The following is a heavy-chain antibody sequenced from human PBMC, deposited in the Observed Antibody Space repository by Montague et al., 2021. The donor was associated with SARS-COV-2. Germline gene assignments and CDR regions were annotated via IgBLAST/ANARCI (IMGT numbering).Heavy chain of an antibody. D-gene: IGHD1-1*01. J-gene: IGHJ4*02. Sequence: LSLSCSASGFTFSSYAMHWVCQAPGKGLEWVAVISYDGSNKYYADSVKGRFTISRDNSKNTLYLQMNSLRAEDTAVYYCARGGFVQTGTTFDYWGQGTLVTVSS. CDR3: ARGGFVQTGTTFDY. CDR2: ISYDGSNK. V-gene: IGHV3-30-3*01. CDR1: GFTFSSYA.